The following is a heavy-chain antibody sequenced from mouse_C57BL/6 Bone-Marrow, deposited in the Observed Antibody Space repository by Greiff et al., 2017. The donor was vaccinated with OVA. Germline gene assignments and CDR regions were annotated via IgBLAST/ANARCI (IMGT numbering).Heavy chain of an antibody. J-gene: IGHJ3*01. CDR1: GYAFSSSW. CDR3: ASPHRGYYVAWFAY. CDR2: IYPGDGDT. Sequence: QVQLQQSGPELVKPGASVKISCKASGYAFSSSWMNWVKQRPGKGLEWIGRIYPGDGDTNYNGKFKGKATLTADKSSSTAYMQLSSLTAEDSAVYCCASPHRGYYVAWFAYWGQGTLVTVSA. V-gene: IGHV1-82*01. D-gene: IGHD2-3*01.